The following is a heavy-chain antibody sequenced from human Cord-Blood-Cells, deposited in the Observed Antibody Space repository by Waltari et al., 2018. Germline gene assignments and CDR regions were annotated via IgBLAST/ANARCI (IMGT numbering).Heavy chain of an antibody. CDR3: ARDISEEACSGGSCYGLLYYYYYMDV. CDR1: GSTFTSYY. CDR2: INPSGGST. D-gene: IGHD2-15*01. J-gene: IGHJ6*03. Sequence: QVQLVQSGAEVKKPGASVKVSCKASGSTFTSYYMHWVRQAPGQGLEWMGIINPSGGSTSYAQKFQGRVTMTRDTSTSTVYMELSSLRSEDTAVYYCARDISEEACSGGSCYGLLYYYYYMDVWGKGTTVTVSS. V-gene: IGHV1-46*01.